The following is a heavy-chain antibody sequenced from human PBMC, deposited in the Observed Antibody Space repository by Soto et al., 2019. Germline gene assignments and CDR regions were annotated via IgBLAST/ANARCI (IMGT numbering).Heavy chain of an antibody. J-gene: IGHJ4*02. CDR3: AREGSGYNF. D-gene: IGHD5-12*01. CDR2: IVPVFRRP. V-gene: IGHV1-69*13. Sequence: SXKVSFEASGGSXSNFGSGWVRQAPGQGLEWIGGIVPVFRRPNYAQRFRGRLTITADESTSTGYMELISMRYDDTAVYYCAREGSGYNFWGQGTQGTVSS. CDR1: GGSXSNFG.